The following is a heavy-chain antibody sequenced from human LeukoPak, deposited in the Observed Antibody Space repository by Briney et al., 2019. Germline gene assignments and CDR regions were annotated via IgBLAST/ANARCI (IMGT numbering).Heavy chain of an antibody. V-gene: IGHV3-23*01. J-gene: IGHJ3*02. D-gene: IGHD5-18*01. Sequence: GGSLRLSCPASGFTFSNYGVNWVRQAPGKGLEWVSAISGSGGSTYYTDSVKGRFTISRDNSKNTLFLQMDSLRAEDTAVYYCAKDRSGYSYGWIPFDIWGQGTMVTVSS. CDR3: AKDRSGYSYGWIPFDI. CDR2: ISGSGGST. CDR1: GFTFSNYG.